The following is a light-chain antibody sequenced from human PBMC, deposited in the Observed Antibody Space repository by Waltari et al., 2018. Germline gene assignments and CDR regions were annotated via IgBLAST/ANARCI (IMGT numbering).Light chain of an antibody. CDR1: QSIGYW. Sequence: DIQMTQSPSTLSASVGDRVTITCRAIQSIGYWLAWYQQKPGKAPKLLIQKASSLQGGIPSRFGGSGSGTEFTLTISSLQPDDSATYHCQQYSSESYTFGQGTKLEIE. J-gene: IGKJ2*01. V-gene: IGKV1-5*03. CDR2: KAS. CDR3: QQYSSESYT.